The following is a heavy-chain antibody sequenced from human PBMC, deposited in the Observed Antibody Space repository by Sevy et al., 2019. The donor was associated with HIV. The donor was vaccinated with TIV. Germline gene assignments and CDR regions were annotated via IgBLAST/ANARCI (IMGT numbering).Heavy chain of an antibody. CDR2: INHSGNT. CDR1: GGSFSDYS. J-gene: IGHJ4*02. D-gene: IGHD3-22*01. CDR3: AGWRGTRVIMIVVVVTGYFYY. Sequence: SETLSLTCAVYGGSFSDYSWNWIRQPPGKGLEWSGEINHSGNTNYNPSLKSRVTISIDASKNEVSLKVTSVTAADTAVYYCAGWRGTRVIMIVVVVTGYFYYWGQGTPVTVSS. V-gene: IGHV4-34*01.